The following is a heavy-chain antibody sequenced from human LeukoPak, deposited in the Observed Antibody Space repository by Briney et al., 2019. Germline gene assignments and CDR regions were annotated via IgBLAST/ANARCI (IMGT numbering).Heavy chain of an antibody. D-gene: IGHD6-13*01. CDR1: GGSVSSGSYY. J-gene: IGHJ6*02. CDR2: IRHSGST. V-gene: IGHV4-61*01. Sequence: SETLSLTCTVSGGSVSSGSYYWSWIRQPPGKGLEWIGEIRHSGSTNYNPSLKSRVTMSVDTSKNQFSLKLSSVIAADTAVYYCARRGSWSYYYAMDVWGQGTTVAVSS. CDR3: ARRGSWSYYYAMDV.